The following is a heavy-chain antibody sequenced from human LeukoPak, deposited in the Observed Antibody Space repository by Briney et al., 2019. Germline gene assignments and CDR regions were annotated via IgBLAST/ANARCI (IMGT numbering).Heavy chain of an antibody. Sequence: ASVKVSCKASGYTFTGYYMHWVRQAPGQGLEWMGRINPNSGGTNYAQKFQGRVTMTRDTSISTAYMELGRLRSDDTAVYYCAIASMTTNFDYWGQGTLVTVSS. CDR3: AIASMTTNFDY. CDR2: INPNSGGT. D-gene: IGHD4-11*01. V-gene: IGHV1-2*06. J-gene: IGHJ4*02. CDR1: GYTFTGYY.